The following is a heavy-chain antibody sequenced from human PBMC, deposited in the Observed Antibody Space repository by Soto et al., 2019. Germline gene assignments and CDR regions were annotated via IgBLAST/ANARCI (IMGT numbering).Heavy chain of an antibody. V-gene: IGHV3-30*18. CDR3: AKELGYYPFKDAFDI. Sequence: QVQLVESGGGVVQPGRSLRLSCAASGFTFSSYGMHWVRQAPGKGLEWVAVISYDGSKKYYADSVKGRFTIYRDNSKNTLYLQMNRLRAEDTAVYYCAKELGYYPFKDAFDIWGQGTMVTVSS. CDR2: ISYDGSKK. J-gene: IGHJ3*02. D-gene: IGHD3-22*01. CDR1: GFTFSSYG.